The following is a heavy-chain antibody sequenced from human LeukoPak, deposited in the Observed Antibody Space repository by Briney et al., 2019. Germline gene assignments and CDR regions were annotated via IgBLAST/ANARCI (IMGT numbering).Heavy chain of an antibody. V-gene: IGHV3-23*01. CDR2: ISGSGGST. D-gene: IGHD6-13*01. CDR1: GFTFSSYA. Sequence: GGSLRLSCAASGFTFSSYAMSWVRQPPGKGLEWVSAISGSGGSTYYADSVKGRFTISRDNSKNTLYLQMNSLRAEDTAVYYCAKVLSIAAAGKLDYWGQGTLVTVSS. CDR3: AKVLSIAAAGKLDY. J-gene: IGHJ4*02.